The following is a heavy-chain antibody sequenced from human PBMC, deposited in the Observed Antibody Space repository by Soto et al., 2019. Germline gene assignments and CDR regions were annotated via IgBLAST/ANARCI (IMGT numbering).Heavy chain of an antibody. Sequence: SETLSLTCAVYGGSFSGYYWSWIRQPPGKGLEWIGEINHSGSTNYNPSLKSRVTISVDTSKNQFSLKLSSVTAADTAVYYCAESMGAVPAARYPNYWGQGTLVTVSS. V-gene: IGHV4-34*01. CDR3: AESMGAVPAARYPNY. CDR2: INHSGST. CDR1: GGSFSGYY. J-gene: IGHJ4*02. D-gene: IGHD2-2*01.